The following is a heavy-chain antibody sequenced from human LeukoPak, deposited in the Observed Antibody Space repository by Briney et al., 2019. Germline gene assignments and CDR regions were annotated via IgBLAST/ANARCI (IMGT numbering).Heavy chain of an antibody. J-gene: IGHJ4*02. CDR1: GYTFTSYY. CDR3: VTQLWFGELFPDY. CDR2: INPSGGST. D-gene: IGHD3-10*01. Sequence: ASVKVSCKASGYTFTSYYMHWVRQAPGQGLEWMGIINPSGGSTSYAQKFQGRVTMTRDTSTSTVYMELSSLRSEDTAVYYCVTQLWFGELFPDYWGQGTLVTVSS. V-gene: IGHV1-46*01.